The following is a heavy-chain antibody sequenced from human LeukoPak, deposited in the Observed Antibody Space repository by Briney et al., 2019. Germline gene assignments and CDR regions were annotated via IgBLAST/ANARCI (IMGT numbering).Heavy chain of an antibody. J-gene: IGHJ4*02. CDR1: GASISSYY. D-gene: IGHD3-10*01. Sequence: SETLSLTCTVSGASISSYYWSWIRQPPGKGLEWIGYISYSGSTNYNPSLKSRVTISADTSKNQVSLTLSSVTAADTAVYYCARHPELYFFDYWGQRTLVTVSS. CDR3: ARHPELYFFDY. V-gene: IGHV4-59*08. CDR2: ISYSGST.